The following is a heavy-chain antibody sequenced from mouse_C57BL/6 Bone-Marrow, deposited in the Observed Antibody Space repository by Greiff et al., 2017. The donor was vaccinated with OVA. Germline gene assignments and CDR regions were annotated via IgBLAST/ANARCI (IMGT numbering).Heavy chain of an antibody. V-gene: IGHV1-39*01. CDR3: ARAYYYYGSSSFWNFDV. J-gene: IGHJ1*03. D-gene: IGHD1-1*01. CDR2: INPNYGTT. CDR1: GYSFTDYN. Sequence: EVKLVESGPELVKPGASVKISCKASGYSFTDYNMNWVKQSNGKSLEWIGVINPNYGTTSYNQKFKGKATLTVDQSSSTAYMQLNSLTSEDSAVYYCARAYYYYGSSSFWNFDVWGTGTTVTVSS.